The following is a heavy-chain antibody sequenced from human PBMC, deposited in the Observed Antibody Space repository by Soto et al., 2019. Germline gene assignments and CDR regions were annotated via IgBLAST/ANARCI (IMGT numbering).Heavy chain of an antibody. V-gene: IGHV1-18*01. CDR3: ARDGPGIAVAGRSIDS. CDR1: GYTFTSYG. CDR2: ISAYNGNT. Sequence: ASVKVSCKASGYTFTSYGISWVRQAPGQGLEWMGWISAYNGNTNYAQKLQGRVTVTTDTSTSTAYMELRSLRSDDTAVYYCARDGPGIAVAGRSIDSWGQGTLVTVSS. J-gene: IGHJ4*02. D-gene: IGHD6-19*01.